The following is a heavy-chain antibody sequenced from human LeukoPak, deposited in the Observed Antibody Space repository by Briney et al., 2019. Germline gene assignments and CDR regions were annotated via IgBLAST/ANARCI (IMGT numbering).Heavy chain of an antibody. Sequence: PGGSLRLSCAASGFTFSSYSMNWVRQAPGKGLEWVSSISSSSSYIYYADSVKGRFTISRDDAKNSLYLQINSLRAEDTAVYYCASYGDYESFDPWGQGTLVTVSS. CDR2: ISSSSSYI. V-gene: IGHV3-21*01. CDR3: ASYGDYESFDP. J-gene: IGHJ5*02. CDR1: GFTFSSYS. D-gene: IGHD4-17*01.